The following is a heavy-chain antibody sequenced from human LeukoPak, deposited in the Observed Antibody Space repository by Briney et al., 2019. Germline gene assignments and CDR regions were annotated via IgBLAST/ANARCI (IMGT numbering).Heavy chain of an antibody. CDR1: GFTFSSYW. J-gene: IGHJ4*02. CDR2: ITSDGSTT. V-gene: IGHV3-74*01. D-gene: IGHD3-10*01. Sequence: PGGSLRLSCAASGFTFSSYWMHWVRQAPGKGLVWVSRITSDGSTTSYADSVKGRFTISRDNSKNTLFLQMNSLRAEDTAVYYCAKDKSMVRELDYWGQGNLVTVSS. CDR3: AKDKSMVRELDY.